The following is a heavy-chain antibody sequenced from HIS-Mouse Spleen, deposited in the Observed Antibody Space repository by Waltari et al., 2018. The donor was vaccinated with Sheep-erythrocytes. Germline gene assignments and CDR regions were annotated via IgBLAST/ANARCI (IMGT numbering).Heavy chain of an antibody. Sequence: SVKVSCKASGYTFTGYYMHWVRQAPGKGLEWMGWINPNSGGTNYDTSISTAYMELSRLRSDDTAVYYCARGYCSSTSCYGYFQHWGQGTLVTVSS. J-gene: IGHJ1*01. V-gene: IGHV1-2*02. CDR3: ARGYCSSTSCYGYFQH. D-gene: IGHD2-2*01. CDR2: INPNSGGT. CDR1: GYTFTGYY.